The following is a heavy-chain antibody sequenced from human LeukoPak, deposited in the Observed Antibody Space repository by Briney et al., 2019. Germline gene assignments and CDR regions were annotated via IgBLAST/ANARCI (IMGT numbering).Heavy chain of an antibody. CDR3: SRESGAFCPFGY. CDR2: IYHSGSS. V-gene: IGHV4-59*12. Sequence: SETLSLTCTVSGGSITNYYWSWIRQPPEKGLEWIGSIYHSGSSTYNDSLKSRVTMSIDTSKKLFSLNLSPVTAADTAIYYCSRESGAFCPFGYWGQGTLVIVPP. CDR1: GGSITNYY. D-gene: IGHD1-26*01. J-gene: IGHJ4*02.